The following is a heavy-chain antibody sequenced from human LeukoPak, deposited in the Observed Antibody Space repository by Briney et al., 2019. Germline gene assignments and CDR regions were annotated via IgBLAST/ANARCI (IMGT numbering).Heavy chain of an antibody. Sequence: PSETLSLTCTVSDDSITMYYWTWIRQPPGKGLEWFGYVDHTGSTKFNPSLNGRVSISRDTSNNFFSLRLRSVTAADTPVYFCARGRVSSSTWYSTYYYFFYMDFWGKGTTVTVSS. J-gene: IGHJ6*03. CDR1: DDSITMYY. CDR3: ARGRVSSSTWYSTYYYFFYMDF. CDR2: VDHTGST. D-gene: IGHD4-11*01. V-gene: IGHV4-59*01.